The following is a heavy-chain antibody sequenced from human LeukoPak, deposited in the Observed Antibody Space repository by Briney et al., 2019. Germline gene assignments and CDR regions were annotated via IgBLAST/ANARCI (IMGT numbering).Heavy chain of an antibody. CDR3: ARAPGGNAGNFQL. CDR2: IYYSGST. CDR1: GGSITTYY. V-gene: IGHV4-59*01. J-gene: IGHJ1*01. Sequence: SETLSLTCTVSGGSITTYYWNWIRQPPGKGLEWIGYIYYSGSTNYNPSLKSRVTISVDTSKNHYSLKLSSVPAADTAVYYCARAPGGNAGNFQLWGQGTLVTVSS. D-gene: IGHD4-23*01.